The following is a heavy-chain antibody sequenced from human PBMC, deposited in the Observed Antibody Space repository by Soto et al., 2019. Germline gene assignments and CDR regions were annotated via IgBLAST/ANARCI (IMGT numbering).Heavy chain of an antibody. J-gene: IGHJ6*02. Sequence: QVQLVESGGGVAQPGRSLRLSCTVSGFTFSGHAMHWVRQAPGKGLEGVTQIWYDGSNKYYAESVKGRFTISRDNSQNTLYLQRNSLRVEDTAVYYCARDGQGLAPYALDVWGQGTSVTVSS. CDR1: GFTFSGHA. V-gene: IGHV3-33*01. CDR3: ARDGQGLAPYALDV. D-gene: IGHD6-19*01. CDR2: IWYDGSNK.